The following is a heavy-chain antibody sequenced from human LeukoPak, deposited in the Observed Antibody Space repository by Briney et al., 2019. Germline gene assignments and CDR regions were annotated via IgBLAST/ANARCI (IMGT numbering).Heavy chain of an antibody. D-gene: IGHD6-19*01. CDR3: AKVRGTYSSGYFFDY. CDR2: ISWNSGYI. CDR1: GFTFDNYA. V-gene: IGHV3-9*01. J-gene: IGHJ4*02. Sequence: GRSLRPSCAASGFTFDNYAMHWVRQAPGKGLEWLSIISWNSGYIGYADSVKGRFTISRDNAKKSLDVQMNSLRAEDTAFYYCAKVRGTYSSGYFFDYWGQGTLVTVSS.